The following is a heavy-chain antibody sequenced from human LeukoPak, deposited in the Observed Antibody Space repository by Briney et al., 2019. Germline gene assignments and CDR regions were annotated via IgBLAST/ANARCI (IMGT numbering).Heavy chain of an antibody. CDR3: ARLTSGTHANFDY. V-gene: IGHV4-59*08. J-gene: IGHJ4*02. CDR1: GGSIPNYY. Sequence: SETLSLTCTVSGGSIPNYYWSWIRQPPGKGLGWIGYIFYGGSTNYNPSLKSRVTVSIDASKNQFSLKLTSVTAADTAVYYCARLTSGTHANFDYWGQGTLVTVSS. D-gene: IGHD3-10*01. CDR2: IFYGGST.